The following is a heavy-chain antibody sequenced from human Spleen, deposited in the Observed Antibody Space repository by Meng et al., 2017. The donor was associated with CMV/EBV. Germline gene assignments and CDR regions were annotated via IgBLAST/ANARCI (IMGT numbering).Heavy chain of an antibody. CDR3: SRTLRYPNALDI. V-gene: IGHV3-48*04. CDR2: ISSGSGTI. J-gene: IGHJ3*02. CDR1: KFTLNTYS. Sequence: GESLKISCTASKFTLNTYSMNWVRQAPGKGLEWLSYISSGSGTISYADSVKGRFTISRDNAKNSLYLQMNGLRAEDTAVYYCSRTLRYPNALDIWGQGTMVTVSS. D-gene: IGHD1-1*01.